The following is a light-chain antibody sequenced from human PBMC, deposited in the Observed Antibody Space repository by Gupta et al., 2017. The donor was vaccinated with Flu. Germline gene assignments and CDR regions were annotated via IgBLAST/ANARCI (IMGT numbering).Light chain of an antibody. J-gene: IGLJ2*01. Sequence: QSALTQPPSVSGSPGQSIAISCTGTSSDVGDYNSVSWYQQYQGKAPKLIIYEVSKRPSGVPFRFSGSKYGNTASLTIPGAQAEDEADYYCDSDGDAGVFGGGTKLTVL. CDR1: SSDVGDYNS. V-gene: IGLV2-14*01. CDR3: DSDGDAGV. CDR2: EVS.